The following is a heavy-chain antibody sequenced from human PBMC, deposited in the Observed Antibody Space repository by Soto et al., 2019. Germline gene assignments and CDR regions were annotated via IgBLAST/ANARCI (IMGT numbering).Heavy chain of an antibody. D-gene: IGHD2-15*01. CDR2: IMPIFRAP. V-gene: IGHV1-69*12. CDR3: ASWLKGPDIGNYYYGMDV. CDR1: GGAFSDYA. Sequence: QVQLVQSGAEVKKPGSSVKVSCKASGGAFSDYAFSWVRQAPGQGLEWLGGIMPIFRAPDYAQKFQGRVTIIAEEFTGTAYMEINSLRSGHTAVYYCASWLKGPDIGNYYYGMDVWGQGTTVTVS. J-gene: IGHJ6*02.